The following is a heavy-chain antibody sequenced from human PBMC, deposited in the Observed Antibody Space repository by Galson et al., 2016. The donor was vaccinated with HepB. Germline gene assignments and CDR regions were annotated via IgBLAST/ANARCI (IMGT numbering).Heavy chain of an antibody. D-gene: IGHD3-10*01. CDR2: IKSGNGDT. CDR3: AKDITEALNWRTYHTAGYYLDF. V-gene: IGHV1-3*04. CDR1: GYTFTSYV. Sequence: SVKASCKASGYTFTSYVMHWVRQAPGQSLEWMGWIKSGNGDTKYSQKFQGRLTFTRDTSASTAYMEMSSLSSEDTAVYFCAKDITEALNWRTYHTAGYYLDFWGQGTLVTVSS. J-gene: IGHJ4*02.